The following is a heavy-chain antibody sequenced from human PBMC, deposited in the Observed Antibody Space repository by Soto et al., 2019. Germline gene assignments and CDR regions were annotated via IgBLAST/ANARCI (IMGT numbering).Heavy chain of an antibody. CDR2: IRSKAYGGTT. D-gene: IGHD6-13*01. V-gene: IGHV3-49*03. CDR1: GVPFGDYA. J-gene: IGHJ5*02. CDR3: ARVGYSSNWPLLFNWFDP. Sequence: PGGSLRLSCTASGVPFGDYAMSWFRQAPGKGLEWVGFIRSKAYGGTTEYAASVKGRFTISRDDSKSIAYLQMNSLKTEDTAVYYCARVGYSSNWPLLFNWFDPWGQGTLVTVSS.